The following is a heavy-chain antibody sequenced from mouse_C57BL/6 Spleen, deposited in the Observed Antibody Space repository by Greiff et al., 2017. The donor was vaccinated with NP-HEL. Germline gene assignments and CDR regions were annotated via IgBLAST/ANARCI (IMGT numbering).Heavy chain of an antibody. CDR3: AREGLPPYFDY. J-gene: IGHJ2*01. Sequence: EVKLMESGGGLVKPGGSLKLSCAASGFTFSDYGMHWVRQAPEKGLEWVAYISSGSSTIYYADTVKGRFTISRDNAKNTLFLQMTSLRSEDTAMYYCAREGLPPYFDYWGQGTTLTVSS. CDR2: ISSGSSTI. D-gene: IGHD2-2*01. CDR1: GFTFSDYG. V-gene: IGHV5-17*01.